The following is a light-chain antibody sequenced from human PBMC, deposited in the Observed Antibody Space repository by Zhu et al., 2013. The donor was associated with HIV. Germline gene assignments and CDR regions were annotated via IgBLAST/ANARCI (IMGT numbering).Light chain of an antibody. Sequence: QSVLTQPPSASGTPGQRVTFSCSGSSSNIGSNYVYWYQQLLGTAPKLLIYRNNQRPSGVPDRFSGSKSGTSASLAISGLRSEDEADYYCAAWDDSLSGWVFGGGTKLTVL. J-gene: IGLJ3*02. CDR3: AAWDDSLSGWV. CDR2: RNN. CDR1: SSNIGSNY. V-gene: IGLV1-47*01.